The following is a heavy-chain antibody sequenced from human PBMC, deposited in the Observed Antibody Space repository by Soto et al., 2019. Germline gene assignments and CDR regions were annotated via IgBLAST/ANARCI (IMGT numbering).Heavy chain of an antibody. CDR3: ATRLEYSSSSERAH. Sequence: SVEVSCKASGGTFSSDTISWVRQAPGQGLERMGRIIPILGIANYAQKFQGRVTITADKSTSTAYMELSSLRSEDTAVYYCATRLEYSSSSERAHWGQGTLVTVSS. CDR2: IIPILGIA. V-gene: IGHV1-69*02. D-gene: IGHD6-6*01. CDR1: GGTFSSDT. J-gene: IGHJ4*02.